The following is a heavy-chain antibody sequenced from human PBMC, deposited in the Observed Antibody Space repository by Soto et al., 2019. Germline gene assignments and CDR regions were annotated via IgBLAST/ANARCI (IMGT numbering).Heavy chain of an antibody. V-gene: IGHV3-30*04. J-gene: IGHJ4*02. D-gene: IGHD2-15*01. CDR2: ISNDGRGK. Sequence: QVQLVESGGGVVQPGRSLRLSCAASGFTFTTYAIHWVRQAPGKGLEWVAVISNDGRGKYYADSVKGRFTISRDNSKNTLYLQMNSLRSDDTAVYYCARDQCFGGGRSCYYFDFWGQGTQVTVSS. CDR3: ARDQCFGGGRSCYYFDF. CDR1: GFTFTTYA.